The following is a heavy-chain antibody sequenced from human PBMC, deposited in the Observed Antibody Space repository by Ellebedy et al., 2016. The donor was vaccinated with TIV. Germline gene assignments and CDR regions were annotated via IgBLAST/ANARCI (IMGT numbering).Heavy chain of an antibody. D-gene: IGHD4-17*01. CDR3: ARRASYGDYAVQVNPWFDP. J-gene: IGHJ5*02. CDR2: IRQEGDEI. V-gene: IGHV3-7*01. CDR1: GFNFRSYW. Sequence: PGGSLRLSCAASGFNFRSYWMTWVRQAPGKGLEWVAKIRQEGDEIYYVESVKGRFTISRDNAKNSLFLQMNSLRVEDTALYYCARRASYGDYAVQVNPWFDPWGQGTLVTVSS.